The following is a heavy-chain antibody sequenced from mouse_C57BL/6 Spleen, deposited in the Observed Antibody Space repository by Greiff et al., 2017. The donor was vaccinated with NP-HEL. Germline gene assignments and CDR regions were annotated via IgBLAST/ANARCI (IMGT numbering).Heavy chain of an antibody. CDR2: ISSGSSTI. V-gene: IGHV5-17*01. Sequence: VQLKESGGGLVKPGGSLKLSCAASGFTFSDYGMHWVRQAPEKGLEWVAYISSGSSTIYYADTVKGRFTISRDNAKNTLFLQMTSLRSEDTAMYYCARRWYGSSSYAMDYWGQGTSVTVSS. D-gene: IGHD1-1*01. CDR1: GFTFSDYG. J-gene: IGHJ4*01. CDR3: ARRWYGSSSYAMDY.